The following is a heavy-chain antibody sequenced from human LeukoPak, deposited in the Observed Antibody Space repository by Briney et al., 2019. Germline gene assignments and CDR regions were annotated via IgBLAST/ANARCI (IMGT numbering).Heavy chain of an antibody. Sequence: ASVKVSCKASGYTFTSYAISWVRQAPGQGLECMGWISAYNGNTYYAQNFQGRVTMTADTSTSTAYMELRSLRSDDTAVYYCARVSYNWLDPWGQGTLLTVS. CDR1: GYTFTSYA. CDR3: ARVSYNWLDP. CDR2: ISAYNGNT. D-gene: IGHD6-6*01. J-gene: IGHJ5*02. V-gene: IGHV1-18*01.